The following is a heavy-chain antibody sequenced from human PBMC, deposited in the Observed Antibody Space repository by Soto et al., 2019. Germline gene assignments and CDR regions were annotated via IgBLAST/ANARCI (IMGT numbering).Heavy chain of an antibody. Sequence: SETLSLTCAVYGGSFSGYFWNWIRQTPGRGLEWIGKVNHNGRNNYNPSLKSRVTISLDMSKNQISLKLTSVTAADTAVYYCARGGSSDWQVAFDFWGQGTMVT. V-gene: IGHV4-34*01. CDR1: GGSFSGYF. CDR2: VNHNGRN. CDR3: ARGGSSDWQVAFDF. D-gene: IGHD6-19*01. J-gene: IGHJ3*01.